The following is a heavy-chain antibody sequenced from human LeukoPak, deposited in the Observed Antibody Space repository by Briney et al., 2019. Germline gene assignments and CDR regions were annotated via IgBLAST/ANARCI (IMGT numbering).Heavy chain of an antibody. CDR1: GFTFSSYG. CDR2: IRYHGRDK. CDR3: ANSPYGDWSFDF. V-gene: IGHV3-30*02. D-gene: IGHD4-17*01. Sequence: GGSLGLSCAASGFTFSSYGMHWVRRAPGEGLEWVAFIRYHGRDKYYGDSVKGRFTISRDNSRNTLYLQMDSLRGEDTAVYYCANSPYGDWSFDFWGQGTLVTVSS. J-gene: IGHJ4*02.